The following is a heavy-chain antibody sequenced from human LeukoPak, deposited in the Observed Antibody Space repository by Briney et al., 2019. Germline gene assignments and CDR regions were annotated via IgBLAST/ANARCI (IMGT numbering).Heavy chain of an antibody. CDR2: IWYDGSNK. D-gene: IGHD1-7*01. CDR1: GFTFSSYG. J-gene: IGHJ4*02. CDR3: AGGGELELPY. Sequence: PGRSLRLSCAASGFTFSSYGVHWVRQAPGKGLEWVAVIWYDGSNKYYADSVKGRFTISRDNSKNTLYLQMNSLSAEDTAVYYCAGGGELELPYWGQGTLVTVSS. V-gene: IGHV3-33*01.